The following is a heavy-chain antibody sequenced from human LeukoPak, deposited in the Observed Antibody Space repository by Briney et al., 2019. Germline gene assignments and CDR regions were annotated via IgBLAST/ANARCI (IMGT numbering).Heavy chain of an antibody. CDR1: GFTFSTYW. CDR2: IHQDGNEK. D-gene: IGHD5-18*01. V-gene: IGHV3-7*01. Sequence: GGSLRLSCAASGFTFSTYWMSWVRQAPGKGLEWVANIHQDGNEKYYVDSVKGRFTISRDNAKNSLYLQMNSLRAEDTAVYYCARATWIQLWGQAFDIWGQGTMVTVSS. CDR3: ARATWIQLWGQAFDI. J-gene: IGHJ3*02.